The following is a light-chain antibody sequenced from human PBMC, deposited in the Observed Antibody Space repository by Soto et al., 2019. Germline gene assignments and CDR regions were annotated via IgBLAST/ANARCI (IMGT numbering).Light chain of an antibody. V-gene: IGKV1-12*01. CDR1: EGISSW. Sequence: DIQMTQSPSSVSASVGDRVTITCRASEGISSWVAWYQQKPGKAPKLLIYGAYRLQSGVPSRFSGSGSGTDFTLTISSLQPEDFATYYCQQGTIFPWTFGQGSKVEIK. J-gene: IGKJ1*01. CDR2: GAY. CDR3: QQGTIFPWT.